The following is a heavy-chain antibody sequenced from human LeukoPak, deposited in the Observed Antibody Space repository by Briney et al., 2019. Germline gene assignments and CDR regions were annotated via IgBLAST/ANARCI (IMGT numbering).Heavy chain of an antibody. CDR1: GFTFSSYS. CDR2: ISSSSSYT. J-gene: IGHJ4*02. D-gene: IGHD1-7*01. V-gene: IGHV3-21*01. CDR3: AREVVLAGTTRAVYYFDY. Sequence: GGSLRLSCAASGFTFSSYSMNWVRQAPGKGLEWVSSISSSSSYTYYADSVKGRFTISRDNAKNSLYLQMNSLRAEDTAVYYCAREVVLAGTTRAVYYFDYWGQGTLVTVSS.